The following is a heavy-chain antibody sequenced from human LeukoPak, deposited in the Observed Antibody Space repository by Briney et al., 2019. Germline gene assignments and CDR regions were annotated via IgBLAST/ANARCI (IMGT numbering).Heavy chain of an antibody. CDR3: ARPDYYGSGSYCLLY. CDR1: GYTLTELS. D-gene: IGHD3-10*01. V-gene: IGHV1-24*01. J-gene: IGHJ4*02. Sequence: VASVKVSCKVSGYTLTELSMHWVRQAPGKGLEWMGGFDPEDGETIYAQKFQGRVTMTEDTSTDTAYMELSSLRSDDTAVYYCARPDYYGSGSYCLLYWGQGTLVTVSS. CDR2: FDPEDGET.